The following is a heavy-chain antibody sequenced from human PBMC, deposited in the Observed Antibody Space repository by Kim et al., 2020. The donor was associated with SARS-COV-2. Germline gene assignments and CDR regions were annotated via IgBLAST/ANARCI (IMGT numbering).Heavy chain of an antibody. CDR1: DFMFSDYW. D-gene: IGHD6-6*01. Sequence: GESLKISCRGSDFMFSDYWIGWVRQMPGKGLEWMGIIYLTDSDTRYSPSFEGQVTISADKSIITAYLQWSSLKASDTALYFCARGAGGSSPHFDYWGQGTLVTVSS. J-gene: IGHJ4*02. CDR2: IYLTDSDT. V-gene: IGHV5-51*01. CDR3: ARGAGGSSPHFDY.